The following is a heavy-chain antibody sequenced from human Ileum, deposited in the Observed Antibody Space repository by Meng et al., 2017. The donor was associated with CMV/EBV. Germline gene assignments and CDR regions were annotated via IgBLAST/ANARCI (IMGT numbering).Heavy chain of an antibody. CDR2: INHSGST. D-gene: IGHD2-15*01. J-gene: IGHJ4*02. Sequence: PQGGAGLLKPSETLSLPCAVSGGSVRGYYWSWIRQPPGKGLEWIGEINHSGSTNYNPSLKSRVTISVDTSKNQFFLKLSSVTAADTAVYYCARGVAGGPFDYWGQGTLVTVSS. CDR3: ARGVAGGPFDY. V-gene: IGHV4-34*01. CDR1: GGSVRGYY.